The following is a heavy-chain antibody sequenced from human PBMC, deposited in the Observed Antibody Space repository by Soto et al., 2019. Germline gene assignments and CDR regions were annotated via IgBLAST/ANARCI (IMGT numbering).Heavy chain of an antibody. CDR1: GFTFSSYS. D-gene: IGHD3-10*01. CDR2: ISSSSSYI. V-gene: IGHV3-21*01. CDR3: ARASYPAGTFDY. J-gene: IGHJ4*02. Sequence: EVQLVESGGGLVKPGGSLRLSCAASGFTFSSYSMNWVRQAPGKGLEWVSSISSSSSYIYYADSVKGRFTISRDNAKNSLYLQMNSLRAEDTAVYYCARASYPAGTFDYWGQGTLVTVSS.